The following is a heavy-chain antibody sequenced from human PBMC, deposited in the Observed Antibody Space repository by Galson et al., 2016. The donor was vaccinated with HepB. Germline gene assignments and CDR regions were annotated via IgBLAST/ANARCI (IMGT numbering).Heavy chain of an antibody. CDR2: IRVDGNNQ. V-gene: IGHV3-30*02. J-gene: IGHJ4*02. CDR1: GFSFSNDD. CDR3: ARATDSSWHNFDY. D-gene: IGHD6-13*01. Sequence: SLRLSCAASGFSFSNDDMHWVRQTAGKGLEWVAGIRVDGNNQFYGDSVKGRFTISRDNSRNTVFLQMNSLGPEDTAVYYCARATDSSWHNFDYWGQGTLVTVSS.